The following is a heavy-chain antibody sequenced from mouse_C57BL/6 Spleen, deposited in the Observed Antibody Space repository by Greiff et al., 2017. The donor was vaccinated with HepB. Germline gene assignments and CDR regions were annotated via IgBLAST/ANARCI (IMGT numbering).Heavy chain of an antibody. V-gene: IGHV2-6-1*01. CDR1: GFSFTSYG. J-gene: IGHJ4*01. CDR3: ARHGEYYYAMDY. Sequence: VQLQQSGPGLVAPSQSLSITCTVSGFSFTSYGVHWVRQPPGKGLEWLVVIWSDGSTTYNSALKSRLSISKDNSKSQVFLKMNSLQTDDTAMYYCARHGEYYYAMDYWGQGTSVTVSS. CDR2: IWSDGST.